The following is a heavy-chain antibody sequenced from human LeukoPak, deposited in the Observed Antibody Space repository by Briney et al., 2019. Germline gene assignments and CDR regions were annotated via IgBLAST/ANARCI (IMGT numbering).Heavy chain of an antibody. D-gene: IGHD2-2*01. V-gene: IGHV1-18*01. CDR2: ISAYNGNT. J-gene: IGHJ6*03. CDR1: GYTFTSYG. CDR3: ARDLSLVPAALYYYYYMDV. Sequence: ASVKVSCKASGYTFTSYGISWVRQAPGQGLEWMGWISAYNGNTNYAQKLQGRVTMTTDTSTSIAYMELRSLRSNDTAVYYCARDLSLVPAALYYYYYMDVWGKGTTVTISS.